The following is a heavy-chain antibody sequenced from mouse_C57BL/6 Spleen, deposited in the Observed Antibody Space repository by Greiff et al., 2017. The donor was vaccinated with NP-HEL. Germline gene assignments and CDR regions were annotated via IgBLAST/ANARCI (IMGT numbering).Heavy chain of an antibody. D-gene: IGHD1-1*01. Sequence: VQLQQSGAELVMPGASVKLSCKASGYTFTSYWMHWVKQRPGQGLEWIGEIDPSDSYTNYNQKFKGKSTLTVDKYSSTAYMQLSSLSSEDSAVYYCARGRPTVVNFDYWGQGTTLTVSS. CDR2: IDPSDSYT. V-gene: IGHV1-69*01. J-gene: IGHJ2*01. CDR3: ARGRPTVVNFDY. CDR1: GYTFTSYW.